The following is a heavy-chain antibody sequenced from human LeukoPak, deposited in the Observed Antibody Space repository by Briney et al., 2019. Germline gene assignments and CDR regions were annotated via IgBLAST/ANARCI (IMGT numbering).Heavy chain of an antibody. V-gene: IGHV3-11*04. CDR1: GFTFSDYY. D-gene: IGHD3-22*01. CDR2: ISGSGSTT. J-gene: IGHJ4*02. CDR3: ARGPDYYDSSGYYYVDY. Sequence: GGSLRLFCAASGFTFSDYYMNWIRQAPGKGLEWVSFISGSGSTTYYADSVKGRFTISRDNAKNSLYLQMNSLRAEDTAVYYCARGPDYYDSSGYYYVDYWGQGTLVTVSS.